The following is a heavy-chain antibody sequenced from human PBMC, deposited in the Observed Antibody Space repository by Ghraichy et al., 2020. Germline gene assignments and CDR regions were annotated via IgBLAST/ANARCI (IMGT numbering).Heavy chain of an antibody. V-gene: IGHV1-18*01. D-gene: IGHD3-10*01. CDR3: ARGADLPKLLWFGRLYYYYGMDV. CDR1: GYTFTSYG. Sequence: ASVKVSCKASGYTFTSYGISWVRQAPGQGLEWMGWISAYNGNTNYAQKLQGRVTMTTDTSTSTAYMELRSLRSDDTAVYYCARGADLPKLLWFGRLYYYYGMDVWGQGTTVTVSS. CDR2: ISAYNGNT. J-gene: IGHJ6*02.